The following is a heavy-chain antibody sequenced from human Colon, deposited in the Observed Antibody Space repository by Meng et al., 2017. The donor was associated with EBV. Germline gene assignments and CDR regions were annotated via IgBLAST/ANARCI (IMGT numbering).Heavy chain of an antibody. D-gene: IGHD3-10*01. J-gene: IGHJ5*02. CDR1: GDSVSTGRYY. Sequence: QGQLHESGPGLWKPSAPLSLACTVSGDSVSTGRYYWSWIRQPPVKGLEWIAYIYYIGCTNYNPSLKSRLTISLDTSKNQFSLSLRSVTAADTAVYYCARVSGRSFDPWGQGTLVTVSS. V-gene: IGHV4-61*01. CDR3: ARVSGRSFDP. CDR2: IYYIGCT.